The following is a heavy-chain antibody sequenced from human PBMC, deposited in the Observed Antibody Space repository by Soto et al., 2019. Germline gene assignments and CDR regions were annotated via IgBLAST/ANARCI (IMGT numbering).Heavy chain of an antibody. CDR3: ARWWSSSPPTYYYYGMDV. V-gene: IGHV4-34*01. D-gene: IGHD6-6*01. CDR1: GGSFSGYY. J-gene: IGHJ6*02. CDR2: INHSGST. Sequence: PSETLSLTCAVYGGSFSGYYWSWIRQPPGKGLEWIGEINHSGSTNYNPSLKSRVTISVDTSKNQFSLKLSSVTAADTAVYYCARWWSSSPPTYYYYGMDVWGQGTTVTVSS.